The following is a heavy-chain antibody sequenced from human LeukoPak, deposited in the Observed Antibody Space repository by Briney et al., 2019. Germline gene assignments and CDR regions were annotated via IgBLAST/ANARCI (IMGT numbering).Heavy chain of an antibody. D-gene: IGHD6-6*01. CDR3: ARDQDDSSSSYFDY. V-gene: IGHV1-69*04. Sequence: SVKVSCKASGGTFSSYAISWVRQAPGQGLEWMGRIIPILGIANYAQKFQGRVTITADKSTSTAYMELSSLRSEDTAVYYCARDQDDSSSSYFDYWGQGTLVTVSS. J-gene: IGHJ4*02. CDR2: IIPILGIA. CDR1: GGTFSSYA.